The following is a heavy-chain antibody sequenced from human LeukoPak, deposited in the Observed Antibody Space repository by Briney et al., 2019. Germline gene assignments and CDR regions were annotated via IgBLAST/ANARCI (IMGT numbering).Heavy chain of an antibody. D-gene: IGHD3-9*01. V-gene: IGHV3-48*04. CDR3: ARDGYYDILTGYDGMDV. Sequence: GGSLRLSCAASGFTFSSYSMNWVRQAPGKGLEWVSYISSSSSTIYYADSVKGRFTNSRDNAKNSLYLQMNSLRAEDTAVYYCARDGYYDILTGYDGMDVWGQGTTVTVSS. CDR1: GFTFSSYS. CDR2: ISSSSSTI. J-gene: IGHJ6*02.